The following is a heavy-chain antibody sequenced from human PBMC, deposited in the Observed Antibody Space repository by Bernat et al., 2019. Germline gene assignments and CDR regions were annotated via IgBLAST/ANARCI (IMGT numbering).Heavy chain of an antibody. CDR2: INPNSGGT. CDR3: ARGGRATVTTWGQIFDY. V-gene: IGHV1-2*04. J-gene: IGHJ4*02. Sequence: LVQSGAEVKKPGASVKVSCKASGYTFTGYYIHWVRQAPGQGLEWMGWINPNSGGTNYAQKFQGWVSMTRDTSISTAYMELSRLRSDDTAVYYCARGGRATVTTWGQIFDYWGQGTLVTVSS. CDR1: GYTFTGYY. D-gene: IGHD4-17*01.